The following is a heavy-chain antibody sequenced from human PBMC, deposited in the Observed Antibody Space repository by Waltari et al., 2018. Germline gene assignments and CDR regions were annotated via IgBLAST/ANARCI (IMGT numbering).Heavy chain of an antibody. J-gene: IGHJ4*02. D-gene: IGHD3-22*01. CDR3: AKYVPYYYDSSGYYVFDY. CDR2: ISGSGGST. Sequence: EVQLVESGGGLVQPGGSLRLSCAASGFTFSSHAMSWVRQAPGKGLEWVSAISGSGGSTYYADSVKGRFTISRDNSKNTLYLQMNSLRAEDTAVYYCAKYVPYYYDSSGYYVFDYWGQGTLVTVSS. V-gene: IGHV3-23*04. CDR1: GFTFSSHA.